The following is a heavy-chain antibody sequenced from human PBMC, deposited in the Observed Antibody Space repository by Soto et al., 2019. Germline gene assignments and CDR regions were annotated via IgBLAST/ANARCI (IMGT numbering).Heavy chain of an antibody. CDR3: VKDHPALEY. CDR2: IRSDGDRI. Sequence: PGGSLRLSCSASGFTFSDYAMHWVRQVPGKGLEYVSVIRSDGDRIYYADSVKGRFTISRDNSKNTLFLQMNSLRPEDTAMYYCVKDHPALEYWGHGTRVTVAS. V-gene: IGHV3-64D*06. J-gene: IGHJ4*01. CDR1: GFTFSDYA.